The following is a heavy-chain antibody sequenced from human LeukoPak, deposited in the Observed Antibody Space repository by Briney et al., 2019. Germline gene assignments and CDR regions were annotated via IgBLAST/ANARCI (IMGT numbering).Heavy chain of an antibody. D-gene: IGHD6-13*01. V-gene: IGHV1-2*06. Sequence: ASVKVSCKASGYTFTGYYIHWVRQAPGQGLEWMGRINPNSGGTNYAQKFQGRVTMTRDTSISTAYMELSRLRSDDTAVYYCARDPRSSWYYFDYWGQGTLVTVSS. CDR2: INPNSGGT. J-gene: IGHJ4*02. CDR3: ARDPRSSWYYFDY. CDR1: GYTFTGYY.